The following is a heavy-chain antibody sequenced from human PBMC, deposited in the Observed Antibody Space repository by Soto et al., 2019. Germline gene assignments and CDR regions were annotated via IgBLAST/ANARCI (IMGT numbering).Heavy chain of an antibody. CDR2: IYYSGST. CDR1: GGSISSYY. V-gene: IGHV4-59*12. CDR3: ARFNRLSDFYYYFDY. D-gene: IGHD3-3*01. J-gene: IGHJ4*02. Sequence: LETLSLTCTVSGGSISSYYWSWIRQPPGKGLEWIGYIYYSGSTNYNPSLKSRVTISVDTSKNQFSLKLSSVTAADTAVYYCARFNRLSDFYYYFDYWGQGTLVTVSS.